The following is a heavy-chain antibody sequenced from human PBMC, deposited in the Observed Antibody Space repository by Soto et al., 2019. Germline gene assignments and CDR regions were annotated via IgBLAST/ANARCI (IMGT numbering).Heavy chain of an antibody. CDR2: IYYSGST. Sequence: SETLSLTCTVSGGSISSYYWSWIRQPPGKGLEWIGYIYYSGSTNYNPSLKSRVTISVDTSKNQFSLKLSSVTAADTAVYYCARESLWFGDLPGNHYYYMDVWGKGTTVTVSS. D-gene: IGHD3-10*01. J-gene: IGHJ6*03. CDR1: GGSISSYY. V-gene: IGHV4-59*01. CDR3: ARESLWFGDLPGNHYYYMDV.